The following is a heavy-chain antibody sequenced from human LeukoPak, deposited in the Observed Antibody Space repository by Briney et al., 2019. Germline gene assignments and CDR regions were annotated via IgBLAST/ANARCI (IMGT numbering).Heavy chain of an antibody. Sequence: ASVKVSCKASGYTFTGYYMHWVRQAPGQGLEWMGWINPNSGGTNYAQKFQGRVTMTRDTSISTAHMELSRLRSDDTAVYYCALIVVVPAANDYWGQGTLVTVSS. D-gene: IGHD2-2*01. CDR3: ALIVVVPAANDY. J-gene: IGHJ4*02. CDR2: INPNSGGT. CDR1: GYTFTGYY. V-gene: IGHV1-2*02.